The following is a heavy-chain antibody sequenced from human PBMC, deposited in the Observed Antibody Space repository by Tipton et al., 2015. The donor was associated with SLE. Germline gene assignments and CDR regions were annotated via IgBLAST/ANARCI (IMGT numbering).Heavy chain of an antibody. Sequence: SLRLSCAASGFTFSDYTMNWVRQAPGQGLEWVSSITGSSTYIYYADSVKGRFTISRDNSKNTLYLQMNSLRAEDTAVFYCTRAPEVGDSDFDYWGQGTLVTVSS. CDR1: GFTFSDYT. V-gene: IGHV3-21*01. J-gene: IGHJ4*02. CDR3: TRAPEVGDSDFDY. CDR2: ITGSSTYI. D-gene: IGHD1-26*01.